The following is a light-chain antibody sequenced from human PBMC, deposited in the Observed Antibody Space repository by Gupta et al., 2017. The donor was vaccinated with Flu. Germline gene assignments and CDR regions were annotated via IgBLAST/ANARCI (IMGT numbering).Light chain of an antibody. V-gene: IGKV1-5*03. CDR2: KTS. CDR3: QQDNGYPS. J-gene: IGKJ1*01. Sequence: DIQMTQSPSTLSASVGDSVNITCRASQSISRWLAWFHQKPGKAPKLMIFKTSKLETGVPSRFSGSGSGKEFSLTISSRQPDDFGDYYCQQDNGYPSFGQGTKVEI. CDR1: QSISRW.